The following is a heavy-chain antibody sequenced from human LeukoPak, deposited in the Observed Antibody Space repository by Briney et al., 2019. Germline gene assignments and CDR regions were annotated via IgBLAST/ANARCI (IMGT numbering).Heavy chain of an antibody. CDR3: AKDLDSSGFSY. J-gene: IGHJ4*02. Sequence: GGSLRLSCAASGLTFSSYGMHWVRQAPGRGLEWVAVILNDGNNKYYADSVKDRFTISRDNSKNTLYLQMNSLRAEDTAVYYCAKDLDSSGFSYWGQGTLVPVSS. CDR1: GLTFSSYG. CDR2: ILNDGNNK. V-gene: IGHV3-30*18. D-gene: IGHD3-22*01.